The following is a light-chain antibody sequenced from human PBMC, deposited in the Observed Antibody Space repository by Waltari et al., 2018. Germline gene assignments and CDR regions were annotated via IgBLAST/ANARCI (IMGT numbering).Light chain of an antibody. CDR1: QNISTY. CDR2: DVS. J-gene: IGKJ1*01. CDR3: QQRSNWPPWT. Sequence: EIVLTQSPATLSLSPGERATLSCKASQNISTYLAWYQQTFGQAPRLLVYDVSNRATGIPARFSGSGSGTDFTLTISSLEPEDFAVYYCQQRSNWPPWTFGQGTKVEIK. V-gene: IGKV3-11*01.